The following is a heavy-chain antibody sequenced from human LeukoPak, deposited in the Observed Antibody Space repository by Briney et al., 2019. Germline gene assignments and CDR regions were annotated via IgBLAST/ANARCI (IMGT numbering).Heavy chain of an antibody. CDR3: AKGPGVMVRGVSGPYGMDV. V-gene: IGHV3-23*01. Sequence: GGSLRLSCAAYGFTFSNYGMSWVRQAPGMGLEWVSAISGSGGSTYYADSVKGRFTISRDNSKNTLYLQMNSLRAEDTAVYYCAKGPGVMVRGVSGPYGMDVWGQGTTVTVSS. J-gene: IGHJ6*02. D-gene: IGHD3-10*01. CDR1: GFTFSNYG. CDR2: ISGSGGST.